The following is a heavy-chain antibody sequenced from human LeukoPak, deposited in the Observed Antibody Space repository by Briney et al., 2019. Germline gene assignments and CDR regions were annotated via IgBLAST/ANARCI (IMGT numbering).Heavy chain of an antibody. V-gene: IGHV3-30*18. CDR1: GFTFSSYG. CDR3: AKGSVEYYMDV. J-gene: IGHJ6*03. CDR2: ISYDGSNK. Sequence: GGSLRLSCAASGFTFSSYGMHWVRQAPGKGLEWVAVISYDGSNKYYADSVKGRFTISRDNSKNTLYLQMNSLRAEDTAVYYCAKGSVEYYMDVWGKGTTVTISS.